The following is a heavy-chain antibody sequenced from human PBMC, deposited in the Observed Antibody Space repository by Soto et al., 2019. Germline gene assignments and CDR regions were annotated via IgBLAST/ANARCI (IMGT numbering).Heavy chain of an antibody. D-gene: IGHD2-15*01. Sequence: SETLSLTCTVSGGAISSSRYHWGWFRQPPGKGLGWIGSINDRGSTFYNPSLKSRVTISVDSSNNQFSLRLSSVSAADTAVFYCAIGQHLAWSPSWGQGTLVTVSS. CDR1: GGAISSSRYH. CDR3: AIGQHLAWSPS. V-gene: IGHV4-39*01. CDR2: INDRGST. J-gene: IGHJ5*02.